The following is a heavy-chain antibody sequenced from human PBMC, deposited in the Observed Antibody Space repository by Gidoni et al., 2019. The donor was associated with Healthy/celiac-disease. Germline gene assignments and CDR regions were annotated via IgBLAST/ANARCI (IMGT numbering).Heavy chain of an antibody. CDR1: GFTFDDYS. Sequence: EVQLVESGGGLVQPGRSLRLSCAASGFTFDDYSMQWVRQAPGKGLEWVSGISWNRGSIGYADSVKGRFTISRDNAKNSLYLQMNSLRAEDTALYYCAKDLVVGSRGAVAAFDYWGQGTLVTVSS. D-gene: IGHD2-15*01. V-gene: IGHV3-9*01. CDR2: ISWNRGSI. CDR3: AKDLVVGSRGAVAAFDY. J-gene: IGHJ4*02.